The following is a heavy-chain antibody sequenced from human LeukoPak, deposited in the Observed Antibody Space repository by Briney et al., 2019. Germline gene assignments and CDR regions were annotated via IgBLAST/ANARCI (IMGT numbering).Heavy chain of an antibody. CDR2: IYTSGST. J-gene: IGHJ5*02. D-gene: IGHD3-9*01. Sequence: ASETLSLTCTVSGGSISSYYWSWIRQPAGKGLEWIGRIYTSGSTNYNPSLKSRVTMSVDTSKNQFSLKLSSVTAADTAVYYCARDRYYDILTGSAWFDPWGQGTLVTVSS. CDR1: GGSISSYY. CDR3: ARDRYYDILTGSAWFDP. V-gene: IGHV4-4*07.